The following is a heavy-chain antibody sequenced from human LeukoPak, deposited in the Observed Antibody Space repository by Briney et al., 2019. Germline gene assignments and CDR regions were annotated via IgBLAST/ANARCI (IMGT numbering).Heavy chain of an antibody. Sequence: GGSLRLSCAASGFTFSTYAMSWVRQAPGRGLEWVSSISSSSSYIYYADSVKGRFTISRDNAKNSLYLQVNSLRAEDTAVYYCARESPDYWGQGTLVTVSS. V-gene: IGHV3-21*01. CDR3: ARESPDY. CDR1: GFTFSTYA. CDR2: ISSSSSYI. J-gene: IGHJ4*02.